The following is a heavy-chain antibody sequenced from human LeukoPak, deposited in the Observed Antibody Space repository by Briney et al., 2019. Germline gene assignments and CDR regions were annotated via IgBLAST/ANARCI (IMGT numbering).Heavy chain of an antibody. V-gene: IGHV3-30*18. J-gene: IGHJ6*02. CDR3: AKDSGIHNYYGSGAYYYYGMDV. CDR2: ISYDGSNK. CDR1: GFTFSSYG. Sequence: GGSLRLSCVASGFTFSSYGMHWVRPAPGKGLGWVAVISYDGSNKYYADSVKGRFTISRDNSKNTLYLQMNSLRAEDTAVYYCAKDSGIHNYYGSGAYYYYGMDVWGQGTTVTVSS. D-gene: IGHD3-10*01.